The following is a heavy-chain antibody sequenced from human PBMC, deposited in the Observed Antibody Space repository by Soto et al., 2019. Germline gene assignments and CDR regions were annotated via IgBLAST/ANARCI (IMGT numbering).Heavy chain of an antibody. V-gene: IGHV4-61*01. J-gene: IGHJ4*02. CDR2: IYYSGST. D-gene: IGHD3-10*01. CDR3: ARQVWFGEADY. Sequence: QVQLQESGPGLVKPSETLSLTCTVSGGSVSGGSYYWSWIRQPPGKALECIGYIYYSGSTNYNPSLKSLVSISIDRSENQFSRKLTSVTAADTAVYYCARQVWFGEADYWGQGTLVTVSS. CDR1: GGSVSGGSYY.